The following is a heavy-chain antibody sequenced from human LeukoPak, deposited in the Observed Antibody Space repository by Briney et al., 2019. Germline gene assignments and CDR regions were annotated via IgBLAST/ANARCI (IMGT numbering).Heavy chain of an antibody. D-gene: IGHD4-17*01. CDR2: IYYSGST. CDR1: GGSISSSSYY. J-gene: IGHJ6*02. Sequence: SETLSVTCTVSGGSISSSSYYCGWIRQPPGKGLEWIGSIYYSGSTYYNPSLKSRVTISVDTSKNQFSLKLSSVTAADTAVYYCARQWETTVLYYYYGMHVWGQGTTVTVSS. CDR3: ARQWETTVLYYYYGMHV. V-gene: IGHV4-39*01.